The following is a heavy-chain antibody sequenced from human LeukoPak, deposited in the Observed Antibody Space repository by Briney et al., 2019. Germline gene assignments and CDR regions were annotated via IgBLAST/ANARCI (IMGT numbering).Heavy chain of an antibody. CDR1: GFTFSSYW. Sequence: GGSLRLSCAASGFTFSSYWMTWARQAPGKGLEWVANIKQDGSEKYYVDSVRGRFTISRDNAKNSLYLQMDSLRAEDTAVYYCARDQTPFVWGQGTLVTVSS. CDR3: ARDQTPFV. CDR2: IKQDGSEK. J-gene: IGHJ4*02. V-gene: IGHV3-7*01.